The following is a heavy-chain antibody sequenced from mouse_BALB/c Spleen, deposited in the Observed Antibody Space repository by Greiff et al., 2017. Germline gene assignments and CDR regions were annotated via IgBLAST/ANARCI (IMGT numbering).Heavy chain of an antibody. V-gene: IGHV5-6-3*01. Sequence: EVQGVESGGGLVQPGGSLKLSCAASGFTFSSYGMSWVRQTPDKRLELVATINSNGGSTYYPDSVKGRFTISRDNAKNTLYLQMSSLKSEDTAMYYCARDRGLYFDYWGQGTTLTVSS. D-gene: IGHD3-1*01. CDR3: ARDRGLYFDY. CDR1: GFTFSSYG. J-gene: IGHJ2*01. CDR2: INSNGGST.